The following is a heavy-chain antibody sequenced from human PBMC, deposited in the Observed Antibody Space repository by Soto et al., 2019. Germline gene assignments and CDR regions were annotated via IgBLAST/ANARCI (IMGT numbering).Heavy chain of an antibody. CDR2: ISAYNGNT. Sequence: APGKVSCKASGYTLSSFAINWVRQAPGQGLEWMGWISAYNGNTNYAQKFQGRVTMTTDTSTSTAYMELRSLRSDDTAVYYCARDAPPADYWGQGTLVTVSS. V-gene: IGHV1-18*01. CDR1: GYTLSSFA. CDR3: ARDAPPADY. J-gene: IGHJ4*02.